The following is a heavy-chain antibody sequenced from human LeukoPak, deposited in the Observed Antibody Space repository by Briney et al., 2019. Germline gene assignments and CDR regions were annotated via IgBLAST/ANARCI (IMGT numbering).Heavy chain of an antibody. D-gene: IGHD6-13*01. CDR3: ARVREQLVLDY. CDR1: GGSFSGYY. J-gene: IGHJ4*02. Sequence: SETLSLTCAVYGGSFSGYYWSWIRQPPGKGLEWIGEINHSGSTNYNPSLKSRVTISVDTSKNQFSLKLSSVTAADTAVYYCARVREQLVLDYWGQGTLVTVSS. V-gene: IGHV4-34*01. CDR2: INHSGST.